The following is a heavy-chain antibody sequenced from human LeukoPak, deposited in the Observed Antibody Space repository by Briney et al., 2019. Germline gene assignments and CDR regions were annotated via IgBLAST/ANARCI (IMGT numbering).Heavy chain of an antibody. CDR3: ARVYSGSRDY. D-gene: IGHD1-26*01. CDR1: GFTVSSNY. CDR2: IYSGGST. V-gene: IGHV3-53*01. Sequence: PGGSLRLSCAASGFTVSSNYMSWVRQAPGKGLEWVAVIYSGGSTYYADSVKGRFTISRDNSKNTLYLQMNSLRAEDTAVYYCARVYSGSRDYWGQGTLVTVSS. J-gene: IGHJ4*02.